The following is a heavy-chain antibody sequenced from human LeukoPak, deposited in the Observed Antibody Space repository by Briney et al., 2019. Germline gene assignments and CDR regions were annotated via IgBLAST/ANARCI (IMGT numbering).Heavy chain of an antibody. CDR2: IKQDGSDK. CDR1: GFTFSSYW. V-gene: IGHV3-7*04. D-gene: IGHD5-18*01. J-gene: IGHJ1*01. Sequence: GGSLRLSCAASGFTFSSYWMSWVRQAPRKGLGWVANIKQDGSDKYYVDSVKGRFTISRDNAKNSLYLQMNSLRAEDTAVYYCARRFSYGYEYFQHWGQGTLVTVSS. CDR3: ARRFSYGYEYFQH.